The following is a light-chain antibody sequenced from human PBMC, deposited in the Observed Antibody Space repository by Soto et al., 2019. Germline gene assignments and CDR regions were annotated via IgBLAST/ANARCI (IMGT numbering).Light chain of an antibody. Sequence: DIQMTQSPSSLSASVGDRVTLTCRATQSISKYLNWYQQKPGKAPNLMIYSTSTLQSGVPSRFSGSGSGTDFTLTINSLQPEDVATYYCQQAYDIPRTFGQGTKVDIK. CDR1: QSISKY. CDR2: STS. V-gene: IGKV1-39*01. J-gene: IGKJ1*01. CDR3: QQAYDIPRT.